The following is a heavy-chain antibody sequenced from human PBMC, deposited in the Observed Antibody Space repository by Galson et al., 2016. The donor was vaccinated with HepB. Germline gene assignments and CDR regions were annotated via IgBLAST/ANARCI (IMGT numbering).Heavy chain of an antibody. CDR1: GDTFSDYC. V-gene: IGHV1-69-2*01. J-gene: IGHJ5*02. Sequence: VKVSCKVSGDTFSDYCLHWVQQAPGKGLQWMGLIDPADGETIYAEKFQGRVTITADTSTDTAYMELSSLRSEDTAVYYCATGITGGDASPKTWGQGTLVTVSS. CDR2: IDPADGET. D-gene: IGHD1-14*01. CDR3: ATGITGGDASPKT.